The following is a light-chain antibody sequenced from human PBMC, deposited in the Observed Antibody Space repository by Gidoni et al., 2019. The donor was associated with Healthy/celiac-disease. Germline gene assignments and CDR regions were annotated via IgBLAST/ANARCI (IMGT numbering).Light chain of an antibody. CDR2: GAS. Sequence: DIVMTQSPATLSVSPGERATLSCRASQSVSSNLAWYQQKPGQAPRLLIYGASTRATGIPARFSGSGSGTEFTLTISSLQSEDFAVYYCQQYNNWPLAFGQXTKVEIK. V-gene: IGKV3-15*01. J-gene: IGKJ1*01. CDR3: QQYNNWPLA. CDR1: QSVSSN.